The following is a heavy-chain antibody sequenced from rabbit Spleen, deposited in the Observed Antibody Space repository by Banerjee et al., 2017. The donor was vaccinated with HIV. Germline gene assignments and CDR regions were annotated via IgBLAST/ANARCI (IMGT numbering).Heavy chain of an antibody. D-gene: IGHD8-1*01. CDR1: GFSFTYIDY. J-gene: IGHJ6*01. Sequence: QSLEESGGDLVKPGASLTLTCTASGFSFTYIDYLCWVRQPPGKGPEWIACVAAGVSFTTYYASWAKGRFTISKTSSTTVTLQMTSLTAADTATYFCARDTGTSFSTYGMDLWGQGTLVT. CDR3: ARDTGTSFSTYGMDL. CDR2: VAAGVSFTT. V-gene: IGHV1S40*01.